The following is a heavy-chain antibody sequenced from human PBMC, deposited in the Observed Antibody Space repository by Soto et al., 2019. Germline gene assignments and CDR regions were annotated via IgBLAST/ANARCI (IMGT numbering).Heavy chain of an antibody. CDR2: IYYRGST. D-gene: IGHD1-26*01. Sequence: QVQLQESGPGLVKPSQTLSLTCTVSGGSISSGGYYWSWIRQHPGKGLEWIGYIYYRGSTYYNPSPKCRSTILLYTSKDQFSLKLSSVTAADTAVYYWARGEGATVDYFDYWGQGTLVTVAA. CDR1: GGSISSGGYY. V-gene: IGHV4-31*03. CDR3: ARGEGATVDYFDY. J-gene: IGHJ4*02.